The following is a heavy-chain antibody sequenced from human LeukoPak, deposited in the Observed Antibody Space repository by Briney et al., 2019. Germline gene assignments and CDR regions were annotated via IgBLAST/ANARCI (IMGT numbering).Heavy chain of an antibody. D-gene: IGHD3-22*01. Sequence: ASVKVSCKASGYTFTGYYMHWVRQAPGQGLGWMGWINPNSGGTNYAQKFQGRVTMTRDTSISTAYMELSRLRSDDTAVYYCARDEGSGYPVYYFDYWGQGTLVTVSS. V-gene: IGHV1-2*02. J-gene: IGHJ4*02. CDR3: ARDEGSGYPVYYFDY. CDR1: GYTFTGYY. CDR2: INPNSGGT.